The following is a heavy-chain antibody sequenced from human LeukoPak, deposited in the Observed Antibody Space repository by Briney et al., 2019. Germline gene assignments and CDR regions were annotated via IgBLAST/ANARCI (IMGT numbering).Heavy chain of an antibody. CDR3: ARDIYSYYGSGSYRRFDP. D-gene: IGHD3-10*01. CDR1: GYTFTSYG. V-gene: IGHV1-18*01. CDR2: ISAYNGYT. Sequence: ASVKVSCKASGYTFTSYGISWVRQAPGQGLEWMGWISAYNGYTNYAQKLQGRVTMTTDTSTSTVYMELRSLRSDDTAVYYCARDIYSYYGSGSYRRFDPWGQGTLVTVSS. J-gene: IGHJ5*02.